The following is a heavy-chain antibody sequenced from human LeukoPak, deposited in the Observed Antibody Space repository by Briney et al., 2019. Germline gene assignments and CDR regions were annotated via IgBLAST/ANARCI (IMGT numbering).Heavy chain of an antibody. D-gene: IGHD4-17*01. J-gene: IGHJ4*02. CDR1: GYSLTDLS. CDR2: FDPEDGEP. V-gene: IGHV1-24*01. Sequence: ASVKVSSKVSGYSLTDLSLHWVRQAPGKGLEWMGGFDPEDGEPIYAQKFQGRLSMTEDTSKDTGYMELRTLRSEDTALYYCAKSHGDYGLLDYWGRGTLVTVSS. CDR3: AKSHGDYGLLDY.